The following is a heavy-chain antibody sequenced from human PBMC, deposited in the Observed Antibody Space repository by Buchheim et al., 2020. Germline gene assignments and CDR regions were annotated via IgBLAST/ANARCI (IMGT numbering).Heavy chain of an antibody. D-gene: IGHD3-16*01. Sequence: QVQLQESGPGLVKPSETLSLTCTVPGGSISSYYWSWIRQPPGKGLEWIGYIYYSGSTNYNPSLKSRITKSVDTSKNQFSLKLSSVTAADTAVYYCARGLGIRGWPRPTYYFDYWGQGTL. J-gene: IGHJ4*02. CDR1: GGSISSYY. CDR3: ARGLGIRGWPRPTYYFDY. V-gene: IGHV4-59*01. CDR2: IYYSGST.